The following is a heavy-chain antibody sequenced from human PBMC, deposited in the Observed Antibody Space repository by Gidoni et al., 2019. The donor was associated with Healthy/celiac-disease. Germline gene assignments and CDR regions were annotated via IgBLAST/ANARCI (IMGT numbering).Heavy chain of an antibody. J-gene: IGHJ5*02. CDR3: ARGVSWFDP. CDR1: GGPISSRSYD. V-gene: IGHV4-39*07. CDR2: IYYSGST. D-gene: IGHD3-16*01. Sequence: QLQLQESGPGLVKPSETLSLTCTVSGGPISSRSYDWGWIRLPPGKGLEWLGSIYYSGSTYYNPSLKSRVTISVDTPKNQFSLKLSSVTAADTAVYYCARGVSWFDPWGQGTLVTVSS.